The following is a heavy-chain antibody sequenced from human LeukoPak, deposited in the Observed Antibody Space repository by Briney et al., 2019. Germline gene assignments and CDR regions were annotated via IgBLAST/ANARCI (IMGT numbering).Heavy chain of an antibody. CDR2: IRYDGSNK. J-gene: IGHJ4*02. Sequence: GGSLRLPCVASGFSFSSHGMHWVRQAPGKGLEWVAFIRYDGSNKYHADSVKGRFTISRDNSKNTLYLQMNSLRPEDTAVYYCAKNSPGISYYSFHYWGQGTLVTVSS. V-gene: IGHV3-30*02. CDR3: AKNSPGISYYSFHY. D-gene: IGHD3-22*01. CDR1: GFSFSSHG.